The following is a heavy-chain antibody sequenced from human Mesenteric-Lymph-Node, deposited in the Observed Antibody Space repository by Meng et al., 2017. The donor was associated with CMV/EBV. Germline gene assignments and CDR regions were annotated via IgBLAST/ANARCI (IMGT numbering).Heavy chain of an antibody. D-gene: IGHD1-26*01. V-gene: IGHV3-23*01. J-gene: IGHJ6*02. Sequence: GESLKISCAASGFTFSSYAMSWVRQAPGKGLEWVSAISGSGGSTYYADSVKGRFTISRDNSKNTLYLQMNSLRAEDTAVYYCAKESIVGATTGMGYYYYGMDVWGQGTTVTVSS. CDR2: ISGSGGST. CDR3: AKESIVGATTGMGYYYYGMDV. CDR1: GFTFSSYA.